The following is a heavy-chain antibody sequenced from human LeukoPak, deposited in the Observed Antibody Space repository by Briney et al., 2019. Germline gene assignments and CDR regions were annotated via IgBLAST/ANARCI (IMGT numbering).Heavy chain of an antibody. J-gene: IGHJ4*02. CDR1: GYTFTSYG. CDR2: INPNSGGT. Sequence: ASVTVSCKASGYTFTSYGISWVRQAPGQGLEWMGWINPNSGGTNYAQKFQGRVTMTRDTSITTAYMELSSLRSDDTAMYYCTRALGSDYWGQGTLVTVSS. CDR3: TRALGSDY. V-gene: IGHV1-2*02. D-gene: IGHD1-26*01.